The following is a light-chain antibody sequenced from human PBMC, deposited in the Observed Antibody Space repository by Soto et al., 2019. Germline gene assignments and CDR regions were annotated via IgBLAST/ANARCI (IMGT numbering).Light chain of an antibody. CDR2: EGS. Sequence: ALTQPASVSGSPGQSITISCTGTSSDVGSYNLVSWYQQHPGKAPKLMIYEGSKRPSGVSNRFSGSKSGNTASLTISGLQAEDEADYYCCSYAGSSTFYVFGTGTKVTV. CDR1: SSDVGSYNL. J-gene: IGLJ1*01. CDR3: CSYAGSSTFYV. V-gene: IGLV2-23*03.